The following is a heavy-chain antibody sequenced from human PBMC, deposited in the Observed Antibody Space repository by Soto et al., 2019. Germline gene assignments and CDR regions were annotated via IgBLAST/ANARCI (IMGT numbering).Heavy chain of an antibody. Sequence: QVQLVESGGGVVQPGRSLRLSCAASGFTFSSYAMHWVRQAPGKGLEWAAVISYDGSNKYYADSVKGRFTISRDNSKNTLYLQMNSLRAEDTAVYYCARDPLERWLQSQAFDIWGQGTMVTVSS. V-gene: IGHV3-30-3*01. CDR2: ISYDGSNK. J-gene: IGHJ3*02. D-gene: IGHD5-12*01. CDR3: ARDPLERWLQSQAFDI. CDR1: GFTFSSYA.